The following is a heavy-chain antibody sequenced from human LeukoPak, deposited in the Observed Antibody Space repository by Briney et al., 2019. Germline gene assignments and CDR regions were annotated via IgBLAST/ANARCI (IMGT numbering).Heavy chain of an antibody. D-gene: IGHD2-2*01. CDR2: ISGSGGST. CDR3: AKDFCSASCYEAY. CDR1: GFTFSSYA. V-gene: IGHV3-23*01. Sequence: QTGGSLRLSCAASGFTFSSYAMSWVRQAPGKGLEWVSAISGSGGSTYYADSVKGRFTISRDNSKNTLYLQMNSLRPEDTAVYYCAKDFCSASCYEAYWGQGTLVTVSS. J-gene: IGHJ4*02.